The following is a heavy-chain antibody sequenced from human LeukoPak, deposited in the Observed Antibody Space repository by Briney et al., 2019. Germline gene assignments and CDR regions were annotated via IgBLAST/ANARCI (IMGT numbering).Heavy chain of an antibody. CDR1: GFTFSSYG. Sequence: PGGSLRLSCAASGFTFSSYGMHWVRQAPGKGLEWVAFIRYDGSNKYYADSVKGRFTISRDNSKNTLYLQMNSLRAEDTAVYYCARDPDYDYVWGSYRYWGQGTLVTVSS. CDR2: IRYDGSNK. D-gene: IGHD3-16*02. J-gene: IGHJ4*02. V-gene: IGHV3-30*02. CDR3: ARDPDYDYVWGSYRY.